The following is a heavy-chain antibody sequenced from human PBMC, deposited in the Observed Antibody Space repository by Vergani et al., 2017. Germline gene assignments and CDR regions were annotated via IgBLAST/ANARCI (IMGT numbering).Heavy chain of an antibody. V-gene: IGHV4-30-2*01. CDR3: ARPNGGAFDY. CDR1: GGSISGGGYS. J-gene: IGHJ4*02. CDR2: INHSGST. D-gene: IGHD7-27*01. Sequence: QLQLQESGSGLVKPSQTLSLTCAVSGGSISGGGYSWSWIRQPPGKGLEWIGEINHSGSTNYNPSLKSRVTISVDTSKNQFSLKLSSVTAADTAVYYCARPNGGAFDYWGQGTLVTVSS.